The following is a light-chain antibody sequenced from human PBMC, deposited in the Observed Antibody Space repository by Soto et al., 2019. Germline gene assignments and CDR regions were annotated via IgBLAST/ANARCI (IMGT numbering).Light chain of an antibody. CDR1: QSVSSSY. CDR3: QQYNSWPPIT. J-gene: IGKJ5*01. V-gene: IGKV3-15*01. Sequence: PGERVTLSCRASQSVSSSYLTWYQQKPGQAPRLLIYGASTRATGIPDRFSGGGSGTEFTLTISSLQSEDFVVYYCQQYNSWPPITFGQGTRREIK. CDR2: GAS.